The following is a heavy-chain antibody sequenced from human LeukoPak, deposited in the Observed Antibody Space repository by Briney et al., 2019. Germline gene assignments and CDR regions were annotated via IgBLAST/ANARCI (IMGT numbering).Heavy chain of an antibody. CDR3: ARGQLLLEGYFYYMDV. CDR2: VSDDGNKK. V-gene: IGHV3-30-3*01. D-gene: IGHD2-2*01. Sequence: GGSLRLSRAASGFTFSSYPMHGVRQAPGKGLEWVAVVSDDGNKKFDADFVKGRFTISRDNSKNTLYLQMNSLRGEDTAVYYCARGQLLLEGYFYYMDVWGEGTTVTVSS. J-gene: IGHJ6*03. CDR1: GFTFSSYP.